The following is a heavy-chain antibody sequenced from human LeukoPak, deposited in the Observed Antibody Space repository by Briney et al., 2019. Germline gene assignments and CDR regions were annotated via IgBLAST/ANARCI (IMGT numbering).Heavy chain of an antibody. J-gene: IGHJ2*01. CDR1: GFTFTSSA. CDR2: IVVGSGNT. Sequence: ASVKVSCKASGFTFTSSAMQWVRQARGQRLEWIGWIVVGSGNTNYAQKFQERVTITRDMSTSTAYMELSSLRSEDTDVYYCAAERDIVGATKPPIWYFDLWGRGTLVTVSS. V-gene: IGHV1-58*02. CDR3: AAERDIVGATKPPIWYFDL. D-gene: IGHD1-26*01.